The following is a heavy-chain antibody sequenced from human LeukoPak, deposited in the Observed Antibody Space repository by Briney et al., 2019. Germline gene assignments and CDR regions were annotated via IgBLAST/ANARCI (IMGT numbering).Heavy chain of an antibody. CDR2: IYYSGST. V-gene: IGHV4-39*01. J-gene: IGHJ3*02. CDR1: GGSISSSSYY. D-gene: IGHD5-12*01. Sequence: SETLSLTCTVSGGSISSSSYYWGWIRQPPGKGLEWIGSIYYSGSTYYNPSLISRVPIYVATSKNQFSLKLSSVTAADTAVYYCARHEYSGYEYGAFDIWGQGTMVTVSS. CDR3: ARHEYSGYEYGAFDI.